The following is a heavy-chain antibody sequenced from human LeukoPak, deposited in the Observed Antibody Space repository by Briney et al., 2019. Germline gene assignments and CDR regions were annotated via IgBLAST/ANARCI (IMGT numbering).Heavy chain of an antibody. CDR1: GFTFSSYG. J-gene: IGHJ4*02. CDR3: AKDLAPGGVTTLMDY. CDR2: ISYDGSNK. V-gene: IGHV3-30*18. D-gene: IGHD4-17*01. Sequence: GGSLRLSCAASGFTFSSYGMHWVRQAPGKGLEWVAVISYDGSNKYYADSVKGRFTISRDNSKNTLYLLMNSLRAEDTAVYYCAKDLAPGGVTTLMDYWGQGTLVTVSS.